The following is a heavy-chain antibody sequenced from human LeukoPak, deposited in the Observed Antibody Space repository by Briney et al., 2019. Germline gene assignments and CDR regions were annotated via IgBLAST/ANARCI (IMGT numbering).Heavy chain of an antibody. Sequence: GASVKVSCKASGGTFSSYAISWVRQAPGQGLEWMGIINPSGGSTSYAQKFQGRVTMTRDTSTSTVYMELSSLRSEDTAVYYCALSLAYWYFDLWGRGTLVTVSS. CDR1: GGTFSSYA. V-gene: IGHV1-46*01. CDR3: ALSLAYWYFDL. CDR2: INPSGGST. J-gene: IGHJ2*01.